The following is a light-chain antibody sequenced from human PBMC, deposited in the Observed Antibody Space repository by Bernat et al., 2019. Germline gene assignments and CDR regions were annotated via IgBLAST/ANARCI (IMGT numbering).Light chain of an antibody. CDR2: STS. CDR3: QQKSSTTIT. CDR1: QSISSH. J-gene: IGKJ5*01. V-gene: IGKV1-39*01. Sequence: DIQMTQSPSSLSASVGDRVTITCRASQSISSHLNWYQQKPGKAPNLLMSSTSNLQSGVPSRFSGSGSETDFTLTISSLQPEDLAIYYSQQKSSTTITFGQGTRLEIK.